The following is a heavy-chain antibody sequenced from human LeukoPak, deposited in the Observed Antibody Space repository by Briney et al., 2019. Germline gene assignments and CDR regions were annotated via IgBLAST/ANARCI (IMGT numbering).Heavy chain of an antibody. Sequence: ASVKVSCKASGYTFTGYYMHWVRQAPRQGLEWMGRINPNSGGTNYAQKFQGRVTMTRDTSISTAYMELSRLRSDDTAVYYCARDRGSRGYFDYWGQGTLVTVSS. D-gene: IGHD5-24*01. CDR3: ARDRGSRGYFDY. CDR1: GYTFTGYY. V-gene: IGHV1-2*06. CDR2: INPNSGGT. J-gene: IGHJ4*02.